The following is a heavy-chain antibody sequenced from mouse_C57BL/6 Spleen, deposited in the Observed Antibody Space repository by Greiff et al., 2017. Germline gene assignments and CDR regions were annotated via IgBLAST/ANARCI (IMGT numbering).Heavy chain of an antibody. CDR1: GYTFTDYE. D-gene: IGHD1-1*01. J-gene: IGHJ3*01. CDR3: TRYYYGSSFAY. Sequence: VQLQQSGAELVRPGASVTLSCKASGYTFTDYEMHWVKQTPVHGLEWIGAIDPETGGTAYNQKFKGKAILTADKSSSTAYMELRSLTSEDSAVYYCTRYYYGSSFAYWGQGTLVTVSA. V-gene: IGHV1-15*01. CDR2: IDPETGGT.